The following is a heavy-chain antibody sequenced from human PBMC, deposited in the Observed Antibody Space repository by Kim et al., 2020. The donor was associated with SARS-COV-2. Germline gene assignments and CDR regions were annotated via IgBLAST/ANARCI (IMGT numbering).Heavy chain of an antibody. D-gene: IGHD3-3*01. CDR3: ARDTDFWSGPYFDY. J-gene: IGHJ4*02. V-gene: IGHV4-59*01. Sequence: NPSLKSRVTISVDTSKNQFSLKLSSVTAADTAVYYCARDTDFWSGPYFDYWGQGTLVTVSS.